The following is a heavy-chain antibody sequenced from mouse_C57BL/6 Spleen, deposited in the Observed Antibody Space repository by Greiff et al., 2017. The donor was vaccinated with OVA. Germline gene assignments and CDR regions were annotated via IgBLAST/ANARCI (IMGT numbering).Heavy chain of an antibody. V-gene: IGHV1-82*01. D-gene: IGHD2-4*01. CDR3: ARGRDYEGVMDY. CDR2: IYPGDGDT. J-gene: IGHJ4*01. CDR1: GYAFSSSW. Sequence: VQLVESGPELVKPGASVKISCKASGYAFSSSWMNWVKQRPGKGLEWIGRIYPGDGDTNYNGKFKGKATLTADKSSSTAYMQLSSLTSEDSAVYFCARGRDYEGVMDYWGQGTSVTVSS.